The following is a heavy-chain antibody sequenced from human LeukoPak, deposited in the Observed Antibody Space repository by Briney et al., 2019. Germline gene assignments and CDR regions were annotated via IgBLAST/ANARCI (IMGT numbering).Heavy chain of an antibody. D-gene: IGHD1-26*01. V-gene: IGHV3-33*06. CDR2: IWYDGSNK. CDR3: AKDRTVGASYWYFDL. J-gene: IGHJ2*01. Sequence: PGGSLRLSCAASGFTFSNYGMHWVRQAPGKGLEWVAVIWYDGSNKYYADSVKGRFTISRDNSKNTLFLHMNTLRAEDTAIYYCAKDRTVGASYWYFDLWGRGTLVTVSS. CDR1: GFTFSNYG.